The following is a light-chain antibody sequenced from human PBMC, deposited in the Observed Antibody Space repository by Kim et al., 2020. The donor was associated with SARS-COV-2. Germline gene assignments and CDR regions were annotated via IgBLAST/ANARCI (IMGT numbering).Light chain of an antibody. Sequence: ASVRDRVTITCRASQSISNYLNWYKQKPGKAPKLLIYAASSLQSGVPSRFSGSGSGTDFTLTISSLQPEDFATYYCQQSYSTPPYTFGQGTKLEI. CDR3: QQSYSTPPYT. J-gene: IGKJ2*01. CDR1: QSISNY. CDR2: AAS. V-gene: IGKV1-39*01.